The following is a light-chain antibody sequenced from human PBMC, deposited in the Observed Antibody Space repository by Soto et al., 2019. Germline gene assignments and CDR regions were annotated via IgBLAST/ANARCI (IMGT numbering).Light chain of an antibody. CDR3: QQYSTFWT. Sequence: ILLTQSPSSLSASVGDRVTITCRASQGIDTSLAWYQQKPGKAPKVLIYDVSRLESGVPSRFSGSGSGTEFTLTISSLQPDDSATYYCQQYSTFWTFGQGTKGDIK. J-gene: IGKJ1*01. V-gene: IGKV1-13*02. CDR2: DVS. CDR1: QGIDTS.